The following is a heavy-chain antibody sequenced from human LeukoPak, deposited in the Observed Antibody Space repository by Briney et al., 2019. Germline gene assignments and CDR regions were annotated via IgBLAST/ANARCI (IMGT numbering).Heavy chain of an antibody. V-gene: IGHV1-18*01. CDR3: ARLFGLQYAYGMDV. J-gene: IGHJ6*02. D-gene: IGHD4-11*01. CDR1: GYTFASYG. CDR2: ISAYNGNT. Sequence: ASVKVSCKASGYTFASYGISWVRQAPGQGLEWMGWISAYNGNTNYAQKLQGRVTMTTDTYTSTAYMELRSLRSDDTAVYYCARLFGLQYAYGMDVWGQGTTVTVSS.